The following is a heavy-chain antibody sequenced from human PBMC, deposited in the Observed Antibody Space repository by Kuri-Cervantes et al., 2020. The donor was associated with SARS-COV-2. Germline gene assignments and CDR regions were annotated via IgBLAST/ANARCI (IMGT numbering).Heavy chain of an antibody. Sequence: GGSLRLSCTASGFTFGDYAMSWVRQAPGKGLEWVGFIRSKAYGGTTEYVASVKGRFTISRDDSKSIAYLQMNSLKTEDTAVYYCTRHYYDKGDDAFDIWGQGTMVTVSS. CDR1: GFTFGDYA. D-gene: IGHD3-22*01. V-gene: IGHV3-49*04. J-gene: IGHJ3*02. CDR2: IRSKAYGGTT. CDR3: TRHYYDKGDDAFDI.